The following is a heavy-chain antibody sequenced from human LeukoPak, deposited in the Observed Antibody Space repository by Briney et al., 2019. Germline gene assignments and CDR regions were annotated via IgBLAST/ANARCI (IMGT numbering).Heavy chain of an antibody. CDR1: GFTFSSYS. CDR3: ARHSSGWWSAFDI. D-gene: IGHD6-19*01. V-gene: IGHV3-21*04. J-gene: IGHJ3*02. Sequence: GGSLRLSCAASGFTFSSYSMNWVRQAPGKGLEWVSSISSSSSYIYYADSVKGRFTISRDNAKNSLYLQMNSLRAEDTAVYYCARHSSGWWSAFDIWGQGTMVTVSS. CDR2: ISSSSSYI.